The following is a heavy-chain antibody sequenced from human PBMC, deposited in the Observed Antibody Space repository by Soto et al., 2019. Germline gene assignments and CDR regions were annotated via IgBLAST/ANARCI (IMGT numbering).Heavy chain of an antibody. D-gene: IGHD6-19*01. CDR3: ARSPAVLDKWIDP. CDR1: GYTFTSYD. J-gene: IGHJ5*02. Sequence: VQLMQSGAEVKKPGASVKVSCKDSGYTFTSYDITGVRQAPGQGLEWMGWINTDNGTTAYAQRFQGRVTMTIDTSAKTAYMGLRRLRSDDTAVYFCARSPAVLDKWIDPWVQGTLVTVSS. V-gene: IGHV1-18*04. CDR2: INTDNGTT.